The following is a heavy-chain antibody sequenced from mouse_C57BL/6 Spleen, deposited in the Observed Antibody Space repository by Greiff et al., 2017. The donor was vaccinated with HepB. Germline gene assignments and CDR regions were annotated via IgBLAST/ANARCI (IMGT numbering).Heavy chain of an antibody. CDR1: GFTFSSYA. CDR3: ARASYGNYPYYYAMDY. CDR2: ISDGGSYT. J-gene: IGHJ4*01. Sequence: EVQRVESGGGLVKPGGSLKLSCAASGFTFSSYAMSWVRQTPEKRLEWVATISDGGSYTYYPDNVKGRFTISRDNAKNNLYLQMSHLKSEDTAMYYCARASYGNYPYYYAMDYWGQGTSVTVSS. D-gene: IGHD2-10*01. V-gene: IGHV5-4*01.